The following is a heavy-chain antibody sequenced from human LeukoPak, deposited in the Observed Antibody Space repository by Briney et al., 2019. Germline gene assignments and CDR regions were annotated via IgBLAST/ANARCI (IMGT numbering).Heavy chain of an antibody. CDR2: ISYDGSNR. CDR3: ARDRDVVVITTTLGY. Sequence: GGSLRLSCEASGSSFSNNWMSWVRQAPGKGLEWVALISYDGSNRYSADSVKGRFTISRDNSKNTLYLQMNSLRAEDTAVYYCARDRDVVVITTTLGYWGQGTLVTVSS. D-gene: IGHD3-22*01. J-gene: IGHJ4*02. CDR1: GSSFSNNW. V-gene: IGHV3-30*03.